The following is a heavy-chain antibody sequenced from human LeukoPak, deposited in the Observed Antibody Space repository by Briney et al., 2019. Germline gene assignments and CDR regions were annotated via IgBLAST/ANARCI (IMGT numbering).Heavy chain of an antibody. Sequence: ASVKVSCKASGYTFTSYAMHWVRQAPGQRLKRMGWINAGNGNTKYSQKFQGRVTITRDTSASTAYMELSSLRSEDTAVYYCARGVGYSSSWDLWGQGTLVTVSS. J-gene: IGHJ5*02. CDR1: GYTFTSYA. V-gene: IGHV1-3*01. D-gene: IGHD6-13*01. CDR3: ARGVGYSSSWDL. CDR2: INAGNGNT.